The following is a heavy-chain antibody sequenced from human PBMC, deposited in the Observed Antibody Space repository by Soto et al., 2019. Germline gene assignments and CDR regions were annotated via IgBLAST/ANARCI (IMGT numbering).Heavy chain of an antibody. CDR3: ARDTVYQWLAHREDY. V-gene: IGHV1-18*04. CDR2: ISAYNGNT. J-gene: IGHJ4*02. CDR1: GYTFTSYG. D-gene: IGHD6-19*01. Sequence: QVQLVQSGAEVKKPGASVKVSCKASGYTFTSYGISWVRQAPGQGLEGMGWISAYNGNTNYAQKLQGRVTMTTDTSTSTAYMELRSLRSDDTAVYYCARDTVYQWLAHREDYWGQGTLVTVSS.